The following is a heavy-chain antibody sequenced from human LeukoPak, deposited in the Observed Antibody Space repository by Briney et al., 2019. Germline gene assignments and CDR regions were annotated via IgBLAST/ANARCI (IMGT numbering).Heavy chain of an antibody. D-gene: IGHD3-16*01. V-gene: IGHV1-46*01. CDR1: GYTFTMYY. CDR2: INPTDGAT. Sequence: ASVKVSCKASGYTFTMYYIRWVRQAPGQGLEWMGMINPTDGATTYAQRFQGRVTMTRDMSATTVYMGLCSWRSADRAVHFCAREERGGLSANLGGLFASYYTYYYMDVWGRGTTVTVSS. J-gene: IGHJ6*03. CDR3: AREERGGLSANLGGLFASYYTYYYMDV.